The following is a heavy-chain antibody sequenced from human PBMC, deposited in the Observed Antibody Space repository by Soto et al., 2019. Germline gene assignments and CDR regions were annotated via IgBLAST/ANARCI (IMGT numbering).Heavy chain of an antibody. D-gene: IGHD3-3*02. CDR3: ARVPPALIDGFDF. J-gene: IGHJ3*01. Sequence: QVQLVQSGAEVKKPGASVKVSCKASGYTFTTYAIHWVRQAPGQGLEWMGWIDAGTGSTKYSQKFQGRLTLTRDTSASTVYGELSSLRSEDTAVYFCARVPPALIDGFDFWGQGTMVTVSS. V-gene: IGHV1-3*01. CDR2: IDAGTGST. CDR1: GYTFTTYA.